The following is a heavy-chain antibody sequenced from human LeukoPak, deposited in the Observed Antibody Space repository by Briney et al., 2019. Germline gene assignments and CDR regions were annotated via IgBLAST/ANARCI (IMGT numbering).Heavy chain of an antibody. CDR2: IYYSGST. V-gene: IGHV4-59*01. Sequence: PSETLSLTCTVSGGSISSYYWSWIRQPPEKGLEWIGYIYYSGSTNYNPSLKSRVTISVDTSKNQFSLKLSSVTAADTAVYYCARVRSMVRGVIYADYYYYYMGVWGKGTTVTISS. D-gene: IGHD3-10*01. CDR1: GGSISSYY. J-gene: IGHJ6*03. CDR3: ARVRSMVRGVIYADYYYYYMGV.